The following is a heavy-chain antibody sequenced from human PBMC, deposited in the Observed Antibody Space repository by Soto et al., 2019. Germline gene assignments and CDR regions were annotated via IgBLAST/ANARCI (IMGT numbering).Heavy chain of an antibody. J-gene: IGHJ6*02. Sequence: GESLKISCKGSGYSFSTYWIGWVRQMTGKGLEWMGIIYPGDSEIRYSPSFQGQVTISVDKSISTAFLQWSSLKASDTAIYYCVRQEWAGMDVWGQGTTVTVSS. CDR1: GYSFSTYW. D-gene: IGHD1-26*01. CDR2: IYPGDSEI. V-gene: IGHV5-51*01. CDR3: VRQEWAGMDV.